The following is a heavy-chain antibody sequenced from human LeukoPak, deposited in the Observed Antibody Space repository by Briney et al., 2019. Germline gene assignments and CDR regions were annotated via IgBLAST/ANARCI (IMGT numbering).Heavy chain of an antibody. CDR2: IYPGDSDT. CDR1: GYSFTSYW. J-gene: IGHJ4*02. CDR3: ARLGIAAPISYYFDY. Sequence: KAGESLQISCKGSGYSFTSYWIGWVRPLPGKGLEWMGIIYPGDSDTRYSPSFQGQVTISADKSISTAYLQWSSLKASDTAMYYCARLGIAAPISYYFDYWGQGTLVTVSS. D-gene: IGHD6-13*01. V-gene: IGHV5-51*01.